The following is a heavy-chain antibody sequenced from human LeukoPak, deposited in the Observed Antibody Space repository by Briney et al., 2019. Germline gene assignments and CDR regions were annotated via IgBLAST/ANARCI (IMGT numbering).Heavy chain of an antibody. J-gene: IGHJ4*02. CDR2: ISAYNGNT. D-gene: IGHD6-19*01. CDR3: AREYGNIAVAGLFDY. V-gene: IGHV1-18*04. CDR1: GYTFTGYY. Sequence: ASAKVSCKASGYTFTGYYMHWVRQAPGQGLEWMGWISAYNGNTNYAQKLQGRVTMTTDTSTSTAYMELRSLRSDDTAVYYCAREYGNIAVAGLFDYWGQGTLVTVSS.